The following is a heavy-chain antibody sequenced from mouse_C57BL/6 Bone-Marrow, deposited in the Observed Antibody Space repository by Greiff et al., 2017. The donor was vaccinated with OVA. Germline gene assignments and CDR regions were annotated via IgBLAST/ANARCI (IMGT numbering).Heavy chain of an antibody. Sequence: QVQLQQSGAELVKPGASVKLSCKASGYTFTEYTIHWVKQRSGQGLEWIGEIYPRSGNTYYNEKFKGKATLTADKSSSTAYMELRSLTSEDSAVYFCARWILRYFDYWGQGTTLTVSS. CDR2: IYPRSGNT. CDR3: ARWILRYFDY. D-gene: IGHD2-3*01. J-gene: IGHJ2*01. V-gene: IGHV1-81*01. CDR1: GYTFTEYT.